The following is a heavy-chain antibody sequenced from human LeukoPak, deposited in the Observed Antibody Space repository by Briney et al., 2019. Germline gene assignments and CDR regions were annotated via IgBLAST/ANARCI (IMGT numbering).Heavy chain of an antibody. V-gene: IGHV3-74*01. D-gene: IGHD5-18*01. J-gene: IGHJ5*02. CDR1: GFTFSSYW. CDR2: INSDGSST. Sequence: VGSLRLSCAASGFTFSSYWMHWVRQAPGKGLVWDSRINSDGSSTSYADSVKGRFTISRDNAKNTLYLQMNSLRAEDTAVYYCARDTRSGDTAMVTWGQGTLVTVSS. CDR3: ARDTRSGDTAMVT.